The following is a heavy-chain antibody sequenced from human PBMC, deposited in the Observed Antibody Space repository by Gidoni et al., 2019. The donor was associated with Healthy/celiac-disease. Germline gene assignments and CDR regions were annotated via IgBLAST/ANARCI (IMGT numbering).Heavy chain of an antibody. J-gene: IGHJ6*02. CDR2: IFSNDEK. CDR3: ASFIRYYYGMDV. Sequence: QVTLKESGPVLVQPTEPLTLTCTVSVFSLSNARMGVSWIRHPPGTALEWLAHIFSNDEKSYSTSLKSRRTISKDTSKSQVVLTMTNMDPVDTATYYCASFIRYYYGMDVWGQGTTVTVSS. CDR1: VFSLSNARMG. V-gene: IGHV2-26*01.